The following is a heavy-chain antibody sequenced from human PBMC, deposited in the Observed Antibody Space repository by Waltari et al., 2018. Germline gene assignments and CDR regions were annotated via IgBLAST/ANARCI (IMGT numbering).Heavy chain of an antibody. CDR1: GGTFSSYA. CDR2: IIPIFGTA. Sequence: QVQLVQSGAEVKKPGSSVKVSCKASGGTFSSYAISWVRQAPGHGLEWMGGIIPIFGTANYAQKFQGRGTITADESTSTAYMELSSLRSEDTAVYYCASRRGKMVRGVNGESPFDYWGQGTLVTVSS. J-gene: IGHJ4*02. V-gene: IGHV1-69*01. D-gene: IGHD3-10*01. CDR3: ASRRGKMVRGVNGESPFDY.